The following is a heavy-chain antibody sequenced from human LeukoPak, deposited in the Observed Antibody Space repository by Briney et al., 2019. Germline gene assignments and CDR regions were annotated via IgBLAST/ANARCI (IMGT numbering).Heavy chain of an antibody. J-gene: IGHJ4*02. D-gene: IGHD3-9*01. V-gene: IGHV1-69*13. CDR3: ATTGIHILTGYQEGAFDY. CDR1: GYTFTSYA. Sequence: SVKVSCKASGYTFTSYAMNWVRQAPGQGLEWMGGISPIFATPNYAQKFQGRVTITADESTSTAYMELSSLRSEDTAVYYCATTGIHILTGYQEGAFDYWGQGTLVTVSS. CDR2: ISPIFATP.